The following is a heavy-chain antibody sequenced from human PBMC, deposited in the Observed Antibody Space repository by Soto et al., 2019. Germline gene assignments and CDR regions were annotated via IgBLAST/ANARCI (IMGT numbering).Heavy chain of an antibody. CDR3: VTEFYYRFDS. D-gene: IGHD2-8*01. Sequence: PGGSLRLSRAGAGISVSTFYMNWVRQAPGKGLEWVSVIYTGDKTSYADSVRGRFTISRDHSKNTLYLQMNSLTAEDTAVYFCVTEFYYRFDSWGQGTPVTVSS. J-gene: IGHJ5*01. CDR2: IYTGDKT. V-gene: IGHV3-66*01. CDR1: GISVSTFY.